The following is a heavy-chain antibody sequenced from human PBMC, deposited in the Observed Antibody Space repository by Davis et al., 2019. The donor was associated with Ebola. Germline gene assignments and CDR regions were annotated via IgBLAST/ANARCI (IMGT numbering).Heavy chain of an antibody. V-gene: IGHV3-48*02. CDR2: ISDDSSST. J-gene: IGHJ4*02. Sequence: GESLKISCAVSGFTFSNYNMNWVRQTPGKGLEWVSHISDDSSSTYYADSVKGRFTISRDNAKNSLSLQLNTLRDEDTAVYFCVSAGWDHWGQGTLVTVS. D-gene: IGHD2-15*01. CDR1: GFTFSNYN. CDR3: VSAGWDH.